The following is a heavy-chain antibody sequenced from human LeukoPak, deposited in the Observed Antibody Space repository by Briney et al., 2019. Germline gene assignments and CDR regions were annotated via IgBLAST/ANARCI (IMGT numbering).Heavy chain of an antibody. CDR3: ARGFTLYSSGSNWFDP. J-gene: IGHJ5*02. V-gene: IGHV4-39*07. CDR1: GGSISSSSYY. Sequence: SETLSLTCAVSGGSISSSSYYWGRLRQPQGKGLEWIGSIYYSRSTYYNPSINRRVTISVDTSKNQISLNLRSVTAADTALYYGARGFTLYSSGSNWFDPWGQGTLVTVSS. D-gene: IGHD6-19*01. CDR2: IYYSRST.